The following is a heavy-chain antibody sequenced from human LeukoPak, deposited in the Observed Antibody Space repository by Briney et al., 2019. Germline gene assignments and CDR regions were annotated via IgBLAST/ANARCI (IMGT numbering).Heavy chain of an antibody. V-gene: IGHV3-53*01. CDR3: VSSRTAASSNWFDP. D-gene: IGHD6-13*01. CDR2: IHTNGNT. J-gene: IGHJ5*02. CDR1: GLIVSSNY. Sequence: PGGSLRLSCAASGLIVSSNYMTWVRQAPGKGLEWVSIIHTNGNTYYADSVKGRFTISRDNSKNTLYLQMNSLRTEDTAVYYCVSSRTAASSNWFDPWGQGTLVTVSS.